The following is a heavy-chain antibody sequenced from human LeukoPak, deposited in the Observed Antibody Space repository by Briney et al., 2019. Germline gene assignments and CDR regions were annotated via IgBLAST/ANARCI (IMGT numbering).Heavy chain of an antibody. D-gene: IGHD3-22*01. CDR1: GFTFSSYS. V-gene: IGHV3-21*01. J-gene: IGHJ6*03. CDR2: ISSSSSYI. CDR3: ARTITMNYYYYMDV. Sequence: KPGGSLRLSCAAPGFTFSSYSMNWVRQAPGKGLEWVSSISSSSSYIYYADSVKGRFTISRDNAKNSLYLQMNSLRAEDTAVYYCARTITMNYYYYMDVWGKGTTVTVSS.